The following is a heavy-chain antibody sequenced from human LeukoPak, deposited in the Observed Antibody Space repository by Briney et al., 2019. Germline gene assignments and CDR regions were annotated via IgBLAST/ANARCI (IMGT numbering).Heavy chain of an antibody. CDR1: GYTFTGYY. Sequence: ASVKVSCKASGYTFTGYYMHWVRQAPGQGLEWMGWINPNSGGTNYAQKFQGRVTMTRDTSISTAYMELSRLRSDDTAVYYCARGPNVIAAAAGGPFDPWGQGTLVTVSS. CDR3: ARGPNVIAAAAGGPFDP. J-gene: IGHJ5*02. V-gene: IGHV1-2*02. CDR2: INPNSGGT. D-gene: IGHD6-13*01.